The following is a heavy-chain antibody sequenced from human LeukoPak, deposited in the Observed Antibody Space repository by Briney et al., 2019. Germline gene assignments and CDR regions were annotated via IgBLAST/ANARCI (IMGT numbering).Heavy chain of an antibody. J-gene: IGHJ4*02. CDR1: GGSISSYY. CDR2: IYYSGST. CDR3: ARARYFDY. Sequence: SEPLSLTCTVSGGSISSYYWSWIRQPPGKGLEWIGYIYYSGSTNYNPSLKSRVTISVDTSKNQFSLKLSSVTAADTAVYYCARARYFDYWGQGTLVTVSS. V-gene: IGHV4-59*01. D-gene: IGHD3-16*02.